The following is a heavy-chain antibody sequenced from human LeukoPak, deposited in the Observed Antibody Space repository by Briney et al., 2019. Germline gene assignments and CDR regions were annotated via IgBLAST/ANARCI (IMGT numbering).Heavy chain of an antibody. Sequence: GGALRHSCSASGFTFSCYAMSWVHQTPAKGVERVSANRGKGGSTYYADGVKGRFTISRDNSKNTLYLQMNSLRAEDTAVYYCAKGGDCSGGSCWGQGTLVTVSS. CDR2: NRGKGGST. D-gene: IGHD2-15*01. J-gene: IGHJ4*02. CDR3: AKGGDCSGGSC. CDR1: GFTFSCYA. V-gene: IGHV3-23*01.